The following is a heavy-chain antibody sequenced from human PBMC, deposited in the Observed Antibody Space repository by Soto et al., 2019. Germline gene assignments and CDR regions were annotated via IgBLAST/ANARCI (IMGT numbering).Heavy chain of an antibody. CDR3: VGYCSGGSCYSPLSYYGRDV. CDR1: GFTFSTYA. Sequence: QVQLVESGGGVVQPGRSLRLSCAASGFTFSTYAMHWVRQAPGKGLEWVAVISYDGSHKYYADSVKGRFTISRDNSNNTLYLQMNSLRAEDTAVYYDVGYCSGGSCYSPLSYYGRDVWGQWTTVTVSS. CDR2: ISYDGSHK. D-gene: IGHD2-15*01. V-gene: IGHV3-30*03. J-gene: IGHJ6*02.